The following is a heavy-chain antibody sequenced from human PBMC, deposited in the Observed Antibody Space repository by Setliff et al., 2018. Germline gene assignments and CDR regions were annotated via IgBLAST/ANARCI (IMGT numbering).Heavy chain of an antibody. CDR3: ARVGQQLVSGDY. CDR1: GYTFTSYG. J-gene: IGHJ4*02. V-gene: IGHV1-18*01. Sequence: ASVKVSCKASGYTFTSYGISWVRQAPGQGLEWMGWINTNTGNPNYAQKLQGRVTMTTDTSTSTAYMELRSLRSDDTAVYYGARVGQQLVSGDYWGQGTLVTVSS. D-gene: IGHD6-13*01. CDR2: INTNTGNP.